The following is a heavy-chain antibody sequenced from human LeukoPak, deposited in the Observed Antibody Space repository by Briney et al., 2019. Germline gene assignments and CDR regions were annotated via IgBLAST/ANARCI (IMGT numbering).Heavy chain of an antibody. V-gene: IGHV3-9*01. CDR1: GFTFDDFA. CDR3: AKDLRPYCSGGSCFSPFDY. J-gene: IGHJ4*02. CDR2: ISWNSGSI. D-gene: IGHD2-15*01. Sequence: PPGGSLRLSCAASGFTFDDFAMHWVRQAPGKGLEWVSTISWNSGSIGYADSVKGRFTISRDNAKNSLYLQMNSLRPEDTALYYCAKDLRPYCSGGSCFSPFDYWGQGTLVTVSS.